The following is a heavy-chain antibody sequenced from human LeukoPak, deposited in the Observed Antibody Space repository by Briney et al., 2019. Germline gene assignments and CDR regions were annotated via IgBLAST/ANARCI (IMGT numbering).Heavy chain of an antibody. V-gene: IGHV3-30*18. CDR1: GFTFSSYG. J-gene: IGHJ4*02. CDR3: AKVWSNAGLQFYFDY. D-gene: IGHD5-24*01. Sequence: GGSLRLSCAASGFTFSSYGMHGVRQAPGKGLEWVAVISYDGSNKYYGDSVKGRFTISRDNSKNTLSLQMNSLRAEDTAVYYCAKVWSNAGLQFYFDYWGQGTLVTVSS. CDR2: ISYDGSNK.